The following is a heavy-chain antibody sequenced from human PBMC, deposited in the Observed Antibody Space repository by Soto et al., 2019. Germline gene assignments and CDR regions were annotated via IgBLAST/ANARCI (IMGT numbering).Heavy chain of an antibody. D-gene: IGHD6-19*01. Sequence: EVPLLESGGGLVQPGGSLRLSCAASGFTFNNYAMSWVRQPPGKGLEWVSGISSGGGGTYYADSVRGRFTISRDNSKNTLYLQMNSLRAEDTAVYYCARDSGGSGWYGHWGQGTLVTVSS. J-gene: IGHJ4*02. V-gene: IGHV3-23*01. CDR2: ISSGGGGT. CDR3: ARDSGGSGWYGH. CDR1: GFTFNNYA.